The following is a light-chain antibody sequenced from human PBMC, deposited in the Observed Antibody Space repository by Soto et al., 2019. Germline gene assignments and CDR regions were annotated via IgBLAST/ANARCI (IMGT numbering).Light chain of an antibody. J-gene: IGKJ2*01. CDR1: QDINTY. V-gene: IGKV1-33*01. Sequence: DIQMTQSPSSLSASVGDRVTITCQASQDINTYLNWYQQIPGKAPKLLIYDASNLETGVPSRFAGSGSGTKFTFTINGLQPEDIATYYCQQYDRLPHTFGQGTRLDI. CDR2: DAS. CDR3: QQYDRLPHT.